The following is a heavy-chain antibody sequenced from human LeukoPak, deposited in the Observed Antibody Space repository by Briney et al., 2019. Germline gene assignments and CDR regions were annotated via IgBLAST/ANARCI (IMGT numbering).Heavy chain of an antibody. Sequence: PGGSLRLSCAASGFTFSSYEINWVRQAPGKGLEYVSAISGGSTYYADSVKGRFTISRDNSKNTLYLQMSSLRAEDTAVYFCVRGYSFGPYGMDVWGQGTTVTVSS. CDR2: ISGGST. V-gene: IGHV3-64D*09. CDR3: VRGYSFGPYGMDV. D-gene: IGHD2-15*01. CDR1: GFTFSSYE. J-gene: IGHJ6*02.